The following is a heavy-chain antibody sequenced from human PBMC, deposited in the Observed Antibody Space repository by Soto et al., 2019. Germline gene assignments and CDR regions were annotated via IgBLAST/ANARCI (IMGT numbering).Heavy chain of an antibody. J-gene: IGHJ6*02. CDR3: ARGLIGNYGVDV. Sequence: PGGSLRLSCAASGFTFSSYWMHWVRQAPGKGLMWVSRIKGDGSSPSYADSVEGRLTISRDNARNTLFLQVNSLRAEDTAVYYCARGLIGNYGVDVWGQGTTVTVSS. CDR1: GFTFSSYW. V-gene: IGHV3-74*01. D-gene: IGHD2-8*01. CDR2: IKGDGSSP.